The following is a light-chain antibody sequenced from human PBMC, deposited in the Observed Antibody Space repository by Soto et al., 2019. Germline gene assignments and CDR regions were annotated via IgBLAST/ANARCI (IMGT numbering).Light chain of an antibody. V-gene: IGKV3-15*01. CDR2: GAS. J-gene: IGKJ2*01. CDR1: QSVTSTY. Sequence: EIVLTQSPGTLSLSPGERATLSCRASQSVTSTYLAWYQQKPGQPPRLLIYGASTRATGIPARFSGSGSGTEFTLTISSLQSEDYAVYYCQQYNNWPPYTFGQGTKVEIK. CDR3: QQYNNWPPYT.